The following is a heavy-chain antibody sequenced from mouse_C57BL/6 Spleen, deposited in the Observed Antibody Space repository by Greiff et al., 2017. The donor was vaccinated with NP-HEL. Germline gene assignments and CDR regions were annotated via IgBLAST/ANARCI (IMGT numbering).Heavy chain of an antibody. J-gene: IGHJ2*01. D-gene: IGHD1-1*01. CDR2: IHPNSGST. Sequence: QVQLQQPGAELVKPGASVKLSCKASGYTFTSYWMHWVKQRPGQGLEWIGMIHPNSGSTNYNEKFKSKATLTVDKSSSTAYMQLSSLTSEDSAVYYCARSYGSSYAIDYWGQGTTLTVSS. V-gene: IGHV1-64*01. CDR3: ARSYGSSYAIDY. CDR1: GYTFTSYW.